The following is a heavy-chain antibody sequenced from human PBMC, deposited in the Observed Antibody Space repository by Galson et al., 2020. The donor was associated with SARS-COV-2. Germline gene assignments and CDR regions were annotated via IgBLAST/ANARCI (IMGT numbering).Heavy chain of an antibody. CDR1: GGSITSGGSY. CDR2: IFYSGFT. Sequence: SETLSLTCTVSGGSITSGGSYWSWIRQPPGKGLEWIGYIFYSGFTYYNPSLRSRVTMSLDTSKNQFSLKLNSVTAADPAVYYCASGLGGDYWGQGTLVTVSS. J-gene: IGHJ4*02. D-gene: IGHD1-26*01. V-gene: IGHV4-31*03. CDR3: ASGLGGDY.